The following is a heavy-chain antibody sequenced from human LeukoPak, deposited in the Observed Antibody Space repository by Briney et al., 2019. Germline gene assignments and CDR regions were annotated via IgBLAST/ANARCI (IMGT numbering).Heavy chain of an antibody. D-gene: IGHD4-17*01. J-gene: IGHJ4*02. V-gene: IGHV3-53*01. Sequence: GGSLRLSCAASGFTVSSSHMSWVRQAPGKGLKWVSGIYSGGNTYYADSVKGRFTISRDNSKNTLYLHMNSLRVDDTAVYYCARCNGDYGDFKWGQGTLVTVSS. CDR3: ARCNGDYGDFK. CDR2: IYSGGNT. CDR1: GFTVSSSH.